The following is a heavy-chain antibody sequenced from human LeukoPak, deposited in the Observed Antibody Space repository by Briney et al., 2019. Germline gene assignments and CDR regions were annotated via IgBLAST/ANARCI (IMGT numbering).Heavy chain of an antibody. V-gene: IGHV3-53*01. CDR1: GFTFSSYG. D-gene: IGHD6-13*01. J-gene: IGHJ4*02. CDR2: IYNVGTT. CDR3: ARVGGAAANY. Sequence: GGSLRLSCAASGFTFSSYGMNWVRQAPGKGLEWVSLIYNVGTTHYADSVKGRFTISRDNSKDTLFLQMNSLRAEDTAVYYCARVGGAAANYWGQGTLVTVSS.